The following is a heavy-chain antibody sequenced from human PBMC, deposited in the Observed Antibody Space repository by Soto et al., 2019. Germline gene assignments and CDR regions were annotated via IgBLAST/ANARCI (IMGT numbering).Heavy chain of an antibody. J-gene: IGHJ4*02. CDR1: GGSFSGYY. V-gene: IGHV4-34*01. Sequence: QVQLQQWGAGLLKPSETLSLTCAVYGGSFSGYYWSWIRQPPGKGLEWIGEINHSGSTNYNPSLKSRVTISVDTSKNQFSLKLSSVTAADTAVYYCARGGGGRNSRVHYYGSGLWGQGTLVTVSS. D-gene: IGHD3-10*01. CDR2: INHSGST. CDR3: ARGGGGRNSRVHYYGSGL.